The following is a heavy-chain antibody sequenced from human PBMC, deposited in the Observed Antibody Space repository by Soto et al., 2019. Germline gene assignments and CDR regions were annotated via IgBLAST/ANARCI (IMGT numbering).Heavy chain of an antibody. CDR2: INHSGNT. J-gene: IGHJ6*04. Sequence: SETLSLTCAVYGGSFSGYYWSWIRQPPGKGLEWIGEINHSGNTNYNPSLKSRVTISVDTSKNQFSLKLSSVTAADTAVYYCARGGYCSGGTCYSRVDVWGKGTTVTVSS. D-gene: IGHD2-15*01. V-gene: IGHV4-34*01. CDR3: ARGGYCSGGTCYSRVDV. CDR1: GGSFSGYY.